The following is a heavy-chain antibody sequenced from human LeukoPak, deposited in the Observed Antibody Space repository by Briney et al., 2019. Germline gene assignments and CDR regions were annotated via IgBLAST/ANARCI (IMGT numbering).Heavy chain of an antibody. J-gene: IGHJ4*02. CDR1: GYTLTELS. Sequence: ASVKVSCKVSGYTLTELSMHWVRQAPGKGLEWMGGFDPEDGETIYAQKFQGRVTMTGDTSTDTAYMELSSLRSEDTAVYYCATVGEGFDYWGQGTLVTVSS. V-gene: IGHV1-24*01. CDR2: FDPEDGET. CDR3: ATVGEGFDY. D-gene: IGHD3-10*01.